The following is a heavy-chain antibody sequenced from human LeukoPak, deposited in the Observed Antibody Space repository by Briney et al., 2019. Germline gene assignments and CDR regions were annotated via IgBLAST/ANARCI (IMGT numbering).Heavy chain of an antibody. V-gene: IGHV4-34*01. CDR3: ARASITMVRGVIITGSYYFDY. Sequence: SETLSLTCAVYGGSFSGYYWSWIRQPPGKGLEWIGEINHSGSTNYNPSLKSRVTISVDTSKNQFSLKLSSVTAADTAVYYCARASITMVRGVIITGSYYFDYWGQGTLVTVSS. J-gene: IGHJ4*02. CDR2: INHSGST. CDR1: GGSFSGYY. D-gene: IGHD3-10*01.